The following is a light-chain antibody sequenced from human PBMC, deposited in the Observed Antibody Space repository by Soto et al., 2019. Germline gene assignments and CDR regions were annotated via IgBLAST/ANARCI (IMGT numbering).Light chain of an antibody. V-gene: IGLV1-44*01. J-gene: IGLJ1*01. CDR2: SND. CDR3: AAWDDSLLLVV. Sequence: QSVLAQPPSASGTPGQRVTISCSGSTSNIGSNAVTWYQRLPGRAPKLLIYSNDQRPSGVPDRFSGSKSGPSASLAISGLQSQDEGDYYCAAWDDSLLLVVFGTGTKLTVL. CDR1: TSNIGSNA.